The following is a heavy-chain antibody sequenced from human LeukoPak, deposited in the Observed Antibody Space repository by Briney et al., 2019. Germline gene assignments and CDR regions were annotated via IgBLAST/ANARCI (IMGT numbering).Heavy chain of an antibody. Sequence: ASVKVSCKASGYTFTGYYMHWVRQAPGQGLEWMGWINPNSGGTNYAQKFQGRVTMTRDTSISTAYMELSRLRSDDTAVYYCARDKLFTAAANRGGIYYYYYYMDVWGKGTTVTVSS. CDR3: ARDKLFTAAANRGGIYYYYYYMDV. V-gene: IGHV1-2*02. J-gene: IGHJ6*03. D-gene: IGHD6-25*01. CDR1: GYTFTGYY. CDR2: INPNSGGT.